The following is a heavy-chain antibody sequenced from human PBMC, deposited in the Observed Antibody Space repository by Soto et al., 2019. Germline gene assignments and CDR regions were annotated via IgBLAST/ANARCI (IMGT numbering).Heavy chain of an antibody. D-gene: IGHD3-3*01. CDR2: IYYSGST. CDR3: ARVEAGFWSGYSTSAAFWFDP. V-gene: IGHV4-59*11. Sequence: PSETLSLTCTVSGGSISSHYWSWIRQPAGKGLEWIGYIYYSGSTNYNPSLKSRVTISVDTSKNQFSLKLSSVTAADTAVYYCARVEAGFWSGYSTSAAFWFDPWGQGTLVTVSS. CDR1: GGSISSHY. J-gene: IGHJ5*02.